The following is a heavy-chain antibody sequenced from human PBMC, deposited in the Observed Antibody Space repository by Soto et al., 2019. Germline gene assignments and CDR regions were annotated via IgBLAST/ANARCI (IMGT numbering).Heavy chain of an antibody. CDR1: GYTLTGYY. CDR2: INPNSGGT. CDR3: ARELVYYDSSGYYSYYGMDV. D-gene: IGHD3-22*01. J-gene: IGHJ6*02. V-gene: IGHV1-2*04. Sequence: GASVKVSCKASGYTLTGYYMHWVRQAPGQGLEWMGWINPNSGGTNYAQKFQGWVTMTRDTSISTAYMELSRLRSDDTAVYYCARELVYYDSSGYYSYYGMDVWGQGTTVTVSS.